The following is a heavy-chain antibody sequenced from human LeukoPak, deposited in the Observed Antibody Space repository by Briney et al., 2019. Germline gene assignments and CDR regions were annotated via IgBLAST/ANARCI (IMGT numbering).Heavy chain of an antibody. D-gene: IGHD2-2*01. Sequence: GGSLRPSCAASRFSFSRYSINWVRQAPRKRLGWVSCICSSMSTIYYADSVKVQFTISRDHAKNSLSLHMNRFPPLETDWYSFAVAPGARQNWFAPSGQRNLCTVSS. CDR2: ICSSMSTI. CDR3: AVAPGARQNWFAP. J-gene: IGHJ5*02. CDR1: RFSFSRYS. V-gene: IGHV3-48*01.